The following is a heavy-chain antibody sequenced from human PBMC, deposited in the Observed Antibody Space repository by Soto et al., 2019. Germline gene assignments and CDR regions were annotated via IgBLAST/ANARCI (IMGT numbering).Heavy chain of an antibody. J-gene: IGHJ4*02. CDR2: INGRGST. V-gene: IGHV4-34*01. CDR3: ARQGDSTMAFFDY. D-gene: IGHD5-18*01. CDR1: GGSFSGDY. Sequence: QVQLQQWGAGMLKSSETLSLTCAVYGGSFSGDYWSWIRQPPGKGLEWIGEINGRGSTKYNPSLKSQVSMSVGPSKNQFSLKLTSVTAAYTAVYYCARQGDSTMAFFDYWGQGGLGTVSS.